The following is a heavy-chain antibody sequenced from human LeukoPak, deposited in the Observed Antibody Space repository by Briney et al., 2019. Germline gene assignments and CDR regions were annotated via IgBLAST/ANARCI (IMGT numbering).Heavy chain of an antibody. CDR3: AQDYSGYDLSAGY. V-gene: IGHV3-23*01. CDR2: ISGSGRSA. CDR1: GFTFSSHA. Sequence: PGGSLRLACAASGFTFSSHAMSGVRQAPGKGLEWVSVISGSGRSAYYADSLKGRFTISRDNSKDTVYLQINSLRAEDTALYYCAQDYSGYDLSAGYWGQGTLVTVAS. D-gene: IGHD5-12*01. J-gene: IGHJ4*02.